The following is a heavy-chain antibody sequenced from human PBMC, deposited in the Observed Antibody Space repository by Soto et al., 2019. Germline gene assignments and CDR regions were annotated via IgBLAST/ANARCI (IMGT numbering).Heavy chain of an antibody. D-gene: IGHD3-22*01. CDR3: AKDRADSSGYYLFDY. CDR2: ISGRGGAT. CDR1: GFTFSSYA. Sequence: PGGSLRLSCAASGFTFSSYAMSWVRQAPGKGLEWVSAISGRGGATYYADSVKGRFTISRANSKTTLYLQINSLRAEDTAGYYCAKDRADSSGYYLFDYWGQGTLVTVSS. V-gene: IGHV3-23*01. J-gene: IGHJ4*02.